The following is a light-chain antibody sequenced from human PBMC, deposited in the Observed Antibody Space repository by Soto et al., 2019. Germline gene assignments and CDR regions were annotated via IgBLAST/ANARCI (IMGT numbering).Light chain of an antibody. J-gene: IGKJ2*01. Sequence: EIVMTQSPATLSVSPGERATLSCRASQSVSSNLAWYQQKPGQAPRLLIYGASTRATGIPDRFSGSGSGTDFPLTISSLQSEDFAVYYCQQYNNWPPITFGQGTKLEIK. CDR3: QQYNNWPPIT. V-gene: IGKV3-15*01. CDR1: QSVSSN. CDR2: GAS.